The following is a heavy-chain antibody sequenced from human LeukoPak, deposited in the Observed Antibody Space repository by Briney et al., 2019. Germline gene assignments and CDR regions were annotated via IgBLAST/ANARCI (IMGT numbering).Heavy chain of an antibody. CDR3: TTGGPEGTYFDY. J-gene: IGHJ4*02. D-gene: IGHD1-1*01. V-gene: IGHV3-15*01. CDR2: IKSRRDGATT. CDR1: GFTFSNVW. Sequence: PGGSLRLSCAASGFTFSNVWMSWVREAPGKGLVWVGRIKSRRDGATTDYAAPVKGRFTISRDDSKNTLYLQMNSLKTEDTAVYYCTTGGPEGTYFDYSGQGTLVTVSS.